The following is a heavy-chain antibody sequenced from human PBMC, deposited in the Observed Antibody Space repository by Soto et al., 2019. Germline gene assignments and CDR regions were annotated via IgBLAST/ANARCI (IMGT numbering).Heavy chain of an antibody. CDR3: ARGRVELVGPRDYYYYGMDV. Sequence: ASVNVSCKSSGGTFSSCSMSWVRQAPGQGLEWMGGIIPIFGTANYAQKFQGRVTITADESTSTAYMELSSLRSEDTAVYYCARGRVELVGPRDYYYYGMDVWGQGTTVTVSS. J-gene: IGHJ6*02. CDR1: GGTFSSCS. V-gene: IGHV1-69*13. CDR2: IIPIFGTA. D-gene: IGHD6-6*01.